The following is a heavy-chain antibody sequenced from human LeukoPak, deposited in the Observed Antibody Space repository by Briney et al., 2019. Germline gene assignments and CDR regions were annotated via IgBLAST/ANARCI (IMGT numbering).Heavy chain of an antibody. V-gene: IGHV4-34*01. CDR3: ASLKIPGLFDY. Sequence: PSETLSLTCAVYGGSFSGYYWGWIRQPPGEGLEWIGNIYYTGSTYYNSSLNSRLTISVDTSMNQFSLKLNSVTAADTAVYYCASLKIPGLFDYWGQGTLVPVSS. CDR2: IYYTGST. J-gene: IGHJ4*02. D-gene: IGHD1-14*01. CDR1: GGSFSGYY.